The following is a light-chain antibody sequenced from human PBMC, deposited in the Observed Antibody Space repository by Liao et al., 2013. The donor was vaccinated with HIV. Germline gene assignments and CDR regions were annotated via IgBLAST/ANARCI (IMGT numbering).Light chain of an antibody. J-gene: IGLJ3*02. CDR1: NIGAQS. Sequence: SYVLTQPPSVSVAPGKTARITCGGDNIGAQSVHWYQQKPGQAPDVVIYYDKDRPSEIPERFSGSSSGTIVTLTITGVQAEDEADYYCQSGDSSSTYWVFGGGTKLTVL. CDR2: YDK. V-gene: IGLV3-21*01. CDR3: QSGDSSSTYWV.